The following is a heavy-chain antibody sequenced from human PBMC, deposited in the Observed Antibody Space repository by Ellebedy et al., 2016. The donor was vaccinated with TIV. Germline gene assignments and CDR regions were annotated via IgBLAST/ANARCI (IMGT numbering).Heavy chain of an antibody. V-gene: IGHV3-7*01. J-gene: IGHJ4*02. Sequence: GESLKISCAASGFTFSSSWMSWVRQAPGKGLEWVANMKHDGSEKYYADSVKGRFTISRDNAKNSLYLQMDSLRAEDTAVEYCARVYSSGWYVYVFDYWGQGTLVTVSS. D-gene: IGHD6-19*01. CDR1: GFTFSSSW. CDR2: MKHDGSEK. CDR3: ARVYSSGWYVYVFDY.